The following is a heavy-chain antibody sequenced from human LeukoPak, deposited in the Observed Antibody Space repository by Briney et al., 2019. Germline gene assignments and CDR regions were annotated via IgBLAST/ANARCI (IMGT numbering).Heavy chain of an antibody. V-gene: IGHV3-23*01. Sequence: GGSLRLSCAASGFTFSSYAMSWVHQAPGKGLEWVSAISGSGGSTYYADSVKGRFTISRDNSKNTLYLQMNSLRAEDTAVYYCAKSPYSGSYSWVDYWGQGTLVTVSS. CDR2: ISGSGGST. D-gene: IGHD1-26*01. CDR3: AKSPYSGSYSWVDY. CDR1: GFTFSSYA. J-gene: IGHJ4*02.